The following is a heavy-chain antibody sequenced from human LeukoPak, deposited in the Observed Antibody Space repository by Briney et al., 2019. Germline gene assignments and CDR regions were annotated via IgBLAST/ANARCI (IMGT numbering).Heavy chain of an antibody. J-gene: IGHJ4*02. CDR2: MSHSGHT. CDR1: GGSVSSGNYY. V-gene: IGHV4-61*01. CDR3: ARVSVAGTGPDY. Sequence: NPSETLSLTCTVSGGSVSSGNYYWSWIRQPPGKGLEWIGFMSHSGHTDSNASLKSRVTISVDTSKNQFSLKLKSVTAADTAVHYCARVSVAGTGPDYWGQGTLVTVSS. D-gene: IGHD6-13*01.